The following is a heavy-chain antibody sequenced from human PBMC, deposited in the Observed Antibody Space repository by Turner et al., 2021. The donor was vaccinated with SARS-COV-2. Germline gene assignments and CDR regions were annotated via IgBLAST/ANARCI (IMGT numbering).Heavy chain of an antibody. CDR2: ISYDGNNK. J-gene: IGHJ4*02. V-gene: IGHV3-30*18. CDR1: GFTFSSYG. CDR3: AKQLGLYSNPMYYFDY. D-gene: IGHD4-4*01. Sequence: QVQLVESGGGVVQPGRSLRLSCAASGFTFSSYGMHWVRQAPGKGLEWVAVISYDGNNKYYADSVKGRFTISRDNSKNTLYLQMNSLRAEDTAVYYCAKQLGLYSNPMYYFDYWGQETLVTVSS.